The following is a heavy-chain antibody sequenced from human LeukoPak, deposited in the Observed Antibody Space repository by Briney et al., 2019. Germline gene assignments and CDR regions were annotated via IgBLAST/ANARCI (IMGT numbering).Heavy chain of an antibody. Sequence: SQTLSLTCTVSGGSISSGGYYWSWIREHAGKGLEWIGYIYYSGSTYYNPSLKSRVTISVDTSKNQYSLKLSSVTAADTAVYYCARRRATLDAFDIWGQGTMVTVSS. V-gene: IGHV4-31*03. CDR2: IYYSGST. CDR3: ARRRATLDAFDI. J-gene: IGHJ3*02. CDR1: GGSISSGGYY.